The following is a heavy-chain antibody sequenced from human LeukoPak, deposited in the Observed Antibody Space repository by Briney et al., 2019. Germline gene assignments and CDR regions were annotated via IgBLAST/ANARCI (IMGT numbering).Heavy chain of an antibody. CDR1: GGTFSSYA. Sequence: ASVKVSCKASGGTFSSYAISWVRQAPGQGLEWMGRIIPIFGTANYAQKFQGRVTITADESTSTAYMELSSLRSEDTAVYYCARNGYYYDSRYYFDYWGQGTLVTVSS. CDR2: IIPIFGTA. CDR3: ARNGYYYDSRYYFDY. J-gene: IGHJ4*02. V-gene: IGHV1-69*15. D-gene: IGHD3-22*01.